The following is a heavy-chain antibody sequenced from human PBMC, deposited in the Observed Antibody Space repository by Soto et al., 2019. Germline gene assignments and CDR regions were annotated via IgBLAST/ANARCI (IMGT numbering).Heavy chain of an antibody. CDR3: ARGPVTGKSGQLVRWTPMWAPYYFDY. CDR2: INHSGST. J-gene: IGHJ4*02. V-gene: IGHV4-34*01. CDR1: GGSFSGYY. D-gene: IGHD6-6*01. Sequence: SETLSLTCAVYGGSFSGYYWSWIRQPPGKGLEWIGEINHSGSTNYNPSLKSRVTISVDTSKNQFSLKLSSVTAADTAVYYCARGPVTGKSGQLVRWTPMWAPYYFDYWGQGTLVTVSS.